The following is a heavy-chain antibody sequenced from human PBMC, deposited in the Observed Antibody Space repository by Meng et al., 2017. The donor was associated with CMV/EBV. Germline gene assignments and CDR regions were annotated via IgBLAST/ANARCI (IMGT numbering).Heavy chain of an antibody. V-gene: IGHV3-74*01. Sequence: GESLKISCAASGFTFSSYWMHWVRQAPGKGLVWVSRINSDGSSTSYADSVKGRFTISRDNAKNTLYLQMNSLRAEDTAVYYCARDLHGGNSGNYYYYYYGMDVWGQGTTVTVSS. CDR3: ARDLHGGNSGNYYYYYYGMDV. CDR2: INSDGSST. D-gene: IGHD4-23*01. J-gene: IGHJ6*02. CDR1: GFTFSSYW.